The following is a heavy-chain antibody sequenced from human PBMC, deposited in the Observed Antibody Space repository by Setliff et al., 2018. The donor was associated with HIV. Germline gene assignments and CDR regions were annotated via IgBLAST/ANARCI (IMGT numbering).Heavy chain of an antibody. D-gene: IGHD4-17*01. CDR2: INPNGGST. CDR3: ARGRDYGDVPGFYGMDV. V-gene: IGHV1-46*01. CDR1: GYTFTSYY. J-gene: IGHJ6*02. Sequence: ASVKVSCKASGYTFTSYYMHWVRQAPGQGLEWMGIINPNGGSTTYAQKFQGRVTMTRDTSTSTVYMELSSLRSEDTAVYYCARGRDYGDVPGFYGMDVWGQGTTVTVSS.